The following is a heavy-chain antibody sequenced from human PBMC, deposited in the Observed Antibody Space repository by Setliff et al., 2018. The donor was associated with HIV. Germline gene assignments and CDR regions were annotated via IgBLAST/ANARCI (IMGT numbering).Heavy chain of an antibody. Sequence: SETLSLTCTVSGASISSYYWNWFRQPAGKGLESLGRIYTSGNMIYNPSLKSRVTMSADTSRNQLSLKLSSVTAADTAVYYCARGPAEWQIVVVPAAHWYFDLWGRGTLVTVSS. D-gene: IGHD2-2*01. J-gene: IGHJ2*01. V-gene: IGHV4-4*07. CDR2: IYTSGNM. CDR1: GASISSYY. CDR3: ARGPAEWQIVVVPAAHWYFDL.